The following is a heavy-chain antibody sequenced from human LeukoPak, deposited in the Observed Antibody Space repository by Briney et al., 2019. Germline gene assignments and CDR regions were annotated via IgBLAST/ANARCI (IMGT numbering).Heavy chain of an antibody. CDR2: VSRSGSPM. D-gene: IGHD5-18*01. CDR3: VRGPGYSYGAYYCYGMDV. V-gene: IGHV3-48*03. J-gene: IGHJ6*02. Sequence: GGSPRLSCAASGFIFNNYEMNWVRQAPGKGLEWVSSVSRSGSPMYYADSVKGRFIISRDNAKNSLNLEMNSLRAEDTAVYYCVRGPGYSYGAYYCYGMDVWGQGTTVTVSS. CDR1: GFIFNNYE.